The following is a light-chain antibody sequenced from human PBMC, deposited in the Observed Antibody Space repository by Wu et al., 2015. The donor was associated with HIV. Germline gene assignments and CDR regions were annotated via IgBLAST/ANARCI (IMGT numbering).Light chain of an antibody. CDR3: QQSYTSPRT. CDR2: GAS. CDR1: ENIGTY. J-gene: IGKJ1*01. Sequence: DTLMTQSPSSLSASVGDRVIITCRASENIGTYVNWYQQRPGKPPKLLIYGASNLPSGVSPRFSGSGSGTDFTLTVNGLQADDFAIYYCQQSYTSPRTFGQGTKV. V-gene: IGKV1-39*01.